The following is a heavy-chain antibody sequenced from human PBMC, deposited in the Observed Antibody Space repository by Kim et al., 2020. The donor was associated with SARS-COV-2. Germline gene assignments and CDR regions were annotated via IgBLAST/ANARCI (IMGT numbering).Heavy chain of an antibody. Sequence: STNHNPALQSRVTISVDTSKNQFSLKLSSVTAADTAVYYCARGGGDYFDYWGQGTLVTVSS. J-gene: IGHJ4*02. CDR3: ARGGGDYFDY. V-gene: IGHV4-59*09. CDR2: ST. D-gene: IGHD4-17*01.